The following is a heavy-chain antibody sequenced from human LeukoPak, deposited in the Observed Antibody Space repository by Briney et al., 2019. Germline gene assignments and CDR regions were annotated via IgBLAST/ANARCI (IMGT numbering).Heavy chain of an antibody. J-gene: IGHJ5*02. V-gene: IGHV4-59*02. CDR3: ARGGIAARPDWFDP. Sequence: SETLSLTCTVSGGSVSSYYWSWIRQPPGKGLEWIGYIYYSGSTNYNPSLKSRVTISVDTSKNQFSLKLSSVTAADTAVCYCARGGIAARPDWFDPWGQGTLVTVSS. CDR1: GGSVSSYY. CDR2: IYYSGST. D-gene: IGHD6-6*01.